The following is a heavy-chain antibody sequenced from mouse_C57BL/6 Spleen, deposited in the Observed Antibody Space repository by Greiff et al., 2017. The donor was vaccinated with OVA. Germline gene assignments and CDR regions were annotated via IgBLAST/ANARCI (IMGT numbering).Heavy chain of an antibody. CDR1: GYTFTSYC. CDR3: TRITTVVAGPCFDL. Sequence: EVKLQQSGPVLARPGASVKMSCKTSGYTFTSYCMHWVKQRPGQGLEWIGAIYPGNSDTSYNQKFKGKAKLTADKSASPAYMELRSLTHEDSAVYYCTRITTVVAGPCFDLWGQGTTLTVSS. CDR2: IYPGNSDT. D-gene: IGHD1-1*01. J-gene: IGHJ2*01. V-gene: IGHV1-5*01.